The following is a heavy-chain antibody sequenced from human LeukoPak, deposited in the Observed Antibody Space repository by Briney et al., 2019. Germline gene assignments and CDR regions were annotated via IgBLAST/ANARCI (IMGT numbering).Heavy chain of an antibody. CDR1: GGSISSGSYY. J-gene: IGHJ1*01. CDR3: ARGVSGNAEYFQH. Sequence: SETLSLTCTVSGGSISSGSYYWSWIRQPAGKGLEWIGRIYTSGSTNYNPSLKRRVTISLDTSKNQFSLKLSSVTAADTAVYYCARGVSGNAEYFQHWGQGTLVTVSS. V-gene: IGHV4-61*02. CDR2: IYTSGST. D-gene: IGHD3-10*01.